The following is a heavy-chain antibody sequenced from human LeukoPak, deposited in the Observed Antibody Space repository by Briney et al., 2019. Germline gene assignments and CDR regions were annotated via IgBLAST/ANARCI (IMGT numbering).Heavy chain of an antibody. D-gene: IGHD5-24*01. CDR3: ARAWGRWLQLRWYAFDI. Sequence: SETPSLTCTVSGGSISSYYWSWIRQPAGKGLEWIGRIYTSGSTNYNPSLKSRVTMSVDTSKNQFSLKLSSVTAADTAVYYCARAWGRWLQLRWYAFDIWGQGTMVTVSS. J-gene: IGHJ3*02. CDR1: GGSISSYY. V-gene: IGHV4-4*07. CDR2: IYTSGST.